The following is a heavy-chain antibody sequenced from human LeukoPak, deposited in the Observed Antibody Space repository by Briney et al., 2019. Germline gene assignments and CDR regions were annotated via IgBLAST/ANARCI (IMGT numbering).Heavy chain of an antibody. V-gene: IGHV3-23*01. CDR1: GFTFSGSA. D-gene: IGHD1-1*01. J-gene: IGHJ4*02. CDR3: AKEGTGIHFDY. CDR2: ISFTGGDT. Sequence: QPGGSLRLSCAASGFTFSGSAMSWVRQAPGKGLEWVSLISFTGGDTYYADSVKGRFTISRDNSKDTLYLQMHSLRAEDTAVYYCAKEGTGIHFDYWGQGTLVTVSS.